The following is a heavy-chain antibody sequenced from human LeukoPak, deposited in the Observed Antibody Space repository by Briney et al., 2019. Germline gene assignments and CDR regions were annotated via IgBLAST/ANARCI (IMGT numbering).Heavy chain of an antibody. CDR1: GFTFSRYW. J-gene: IGHJ4*02. D-gene: IGHD6-6*01. V-gene: IGHV3-7*01. Sequence: GGSLRLSCAASGFTFSRYWMSWVRQAPGKGLEWVANIKQDGSKIYYVDSVKGRFTISRDNAKNSVYLQMNSLRTEDTAVYFCARNGYSSSSLDYWGQGSLVTGSS. CDR3: ARNGYSSSSLDY. CDR2: IKQDGSKI.